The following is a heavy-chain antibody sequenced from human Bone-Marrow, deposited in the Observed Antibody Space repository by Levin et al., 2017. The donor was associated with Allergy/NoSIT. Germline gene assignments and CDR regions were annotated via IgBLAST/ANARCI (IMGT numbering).Heavy chain of an antibody. Sequence: GESLKISCAASGFIFSSSAMSWVRQAPGKGPEWVSSISGSDDSTYYTDSVKGRLTISRDNSKNTIYLQMNSLRAADTAVYYCAKVRRGLDAFDIWGQGTMVTVSS. CDR1: GFIFSSSA. CDR2: ISGSDDST. D-gene: IGHD3/OR15-3a*01. J-gene: IGHJ3*02. CDR3: AKVRRGLDAFDI. V-gene: IGHV3-23*01.